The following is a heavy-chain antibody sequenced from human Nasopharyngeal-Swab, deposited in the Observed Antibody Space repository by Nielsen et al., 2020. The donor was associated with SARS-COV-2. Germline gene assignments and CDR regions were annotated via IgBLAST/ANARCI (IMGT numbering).Heavy chain of an antibody. CDR2: INPNGGGT. J-gene: IGHJ3*02. V-gene: IGHV1-2*04. CDR3: ARSHIVVVTDAFDI. Sequence: ASVKVSCKASGYTFTDYYMHWVRQAPGQGLEWMGWINPNGGGTNYAQKFQGWVTMTRDMSISTAYMELSRLRSDDTAVYYCARSHIVVVTDAFDIWGQGTMVTVSS. CDR1: GYTFTDYY. D-gene: IGHD2-21*02.